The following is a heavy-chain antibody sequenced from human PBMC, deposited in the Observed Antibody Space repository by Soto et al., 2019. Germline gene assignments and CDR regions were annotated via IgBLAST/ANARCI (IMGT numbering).Heavy chain of an antibody. J-gene: IGHJ3*02. CDR2: INPNSGGT. D-gene: IGHD3-3*01. Sequence: ASVKVSCKASGYTFTGYYMHWVRQAPGQGLEWMGWINPNSGGTNYAQKFQGRVTMTRDTSISTAYMELSRLRSDDTAVYYCARDFPLLTIFGPVTPPGDFDIWGQGTMVTVSS. CDR3: ARDFPLLTIFGPVTPPGDFDI. V-gene: IGHV1-2*02. CDR1: GYTFTGYY.